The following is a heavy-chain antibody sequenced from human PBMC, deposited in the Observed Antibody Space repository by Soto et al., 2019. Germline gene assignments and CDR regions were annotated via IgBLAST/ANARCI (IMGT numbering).Heavy chain of an antibody. J-gene: IGHJ6*03. D-gene: IGHD1-1*01. CDR3: ARRTVLEPYYMDV. Sequence: PSETLSLTCTVSGGSISSYYWSWIRQPPGKGLEWIGYIYYSGSTNYNPSLKSRVTISVDKSKNQFSLNLSSVIAADTAVYYCARRTVLEPYYMDVWGKGTTVTVSS. V-gene: IGHV4-59*01. CDR1: GGSISSYY. CDR2: IYYSGST.